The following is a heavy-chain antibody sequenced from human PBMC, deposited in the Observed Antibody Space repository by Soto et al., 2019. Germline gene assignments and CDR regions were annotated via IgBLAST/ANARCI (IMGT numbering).Heavy chain of an antibody. V-gene: IGHV3-23*05. CDR3: AKDRLVAPYYYYGMDV. CDR1: QFSFRNFY. CDR2: LDPSGRTK. Sequence: EVQFLESGGGLVQPGGSLRLSCVVSQFSFRNFYMYWVRQAPGQGLEWVSALDPSGRTKYYADSVKGRFTISRDNSKNTLYLQMNSLRAEDTAVYYCAKDRLVAPYYYYGMDVWGQGTTVTVSS. D-gene: IGHD2-8*02. J-gene: IGHJ6*02.